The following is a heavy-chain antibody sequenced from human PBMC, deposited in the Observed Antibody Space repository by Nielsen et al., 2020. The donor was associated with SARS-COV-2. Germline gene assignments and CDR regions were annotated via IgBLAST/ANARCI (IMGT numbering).Heavy chain of an antibody. CDR3: ARHEYYYDSSGNDHDAFDI. J-gene: IGHJ3*02. CDR2: ISSSGSTI. Sequence: VRQAPGKGLEWVSHISSSGSTIYYADSVKGRFTISRDNAKNSLYLQMNSLRAEDTAVYYCARHEYYYDSSGNDHDAFDIWGQGTMVTVSS. D-gene: IGHD3-22*01. V-gene: IGHV3-48*03.